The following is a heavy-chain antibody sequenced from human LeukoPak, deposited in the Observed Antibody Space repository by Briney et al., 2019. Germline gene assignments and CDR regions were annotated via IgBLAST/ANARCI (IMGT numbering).Heavy chain of an antibody. Sequence: GRSLRLSCAAYGFTFSSYAMQWGRWAPGRGLEWVAVISYDGSNKYYAESVKGRFHISRDNSKNTLYLQMNSLRAEDTAVYYCARVPHSITIFGVLTPEGYWGQGTLVTASS. V-gene: IGHV3-30-3*01. D-gene: IGHD3-3*01. CDR3: ARVPHSITIFGVLTPEGY. J-gene: IGHJ4*02. CDR2: ISYDGSNK. CDR1: GFTFSSYA.